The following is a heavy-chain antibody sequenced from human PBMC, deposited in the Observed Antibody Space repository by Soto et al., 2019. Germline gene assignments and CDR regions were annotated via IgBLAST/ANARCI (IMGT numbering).Heavy chain of an antibody. CDR3: ARSPYSSMAVTQSDS. Sequence: LSETLSLTCAVSGDSINSVDYYWSWIRQPPGKGLEWIGYVYYSGNTNYNPSLKSRVTISIDRSRKQFSLNLRSVTAGDTAVYYCARSPYSSMAVTQSDSWGLGTRVTVSS. CDR2: VYYSGNT. D-gene: IGHD6-19*01. CDR1: GDSINSVDYY. J-gene: IGHJ4*02. V-gene: IGHV4-61*08.